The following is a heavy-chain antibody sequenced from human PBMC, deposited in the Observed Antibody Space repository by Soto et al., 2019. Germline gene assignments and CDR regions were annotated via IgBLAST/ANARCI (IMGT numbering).Heavy chain of an antibody. CDR3: AKDATSCNGVWDSFDM. D-gene: IGHD2-8*01. Sequence: EVQLLESGGGVVQPGGSLRLSCAASGFTFSDYAMSWVRQTPGKGLQWVSGVGGSDDDKQYADSVRGRFIVSRDNSKNTLYLQMNSLRADDTAIYYCAKDATSCNGVWDSFDMWGQGTEVTVSS. CDR1: GFTFSDYA. J-gene: IGHJ3*02. CDR2: VGGSDDDK. V-gene: IGHV3-23*01.